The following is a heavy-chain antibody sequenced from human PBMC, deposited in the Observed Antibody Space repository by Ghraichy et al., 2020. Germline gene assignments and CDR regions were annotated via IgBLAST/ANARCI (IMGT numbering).Heavy chain of an antibody. V-gene: IGHV4-61*01. CDR3: ARATNPNYYSYYAMDV. Sequence: TLSLTCSVSSGSVSSGSYFWSWIRQPPGKGLEWIGHIYYRGRTDYNPSLKSRLTISVDTSKNQFSLKLTSVTTADTAVYYCARATNPNYYSYYAMDVWGQGTTVTVSS. D-gene: IGHD2-8*01. CDR1: SGSVSSGSYF. J-gene: IGHJ6*02. CDR2: IYYRGRT.